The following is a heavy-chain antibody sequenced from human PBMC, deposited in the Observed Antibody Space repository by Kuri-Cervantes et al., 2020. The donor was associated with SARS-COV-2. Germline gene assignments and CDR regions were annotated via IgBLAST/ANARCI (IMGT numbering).Heavy chain of an antibody. V-gene: IGHV1-18*04. CDR2: ISAYNGNT. J-gene: IGHJ5*02. CDR1: GYTFTSYG. Sequence: ASVKVSCKASGYTFTSYGISWVRQAPGQGLEWMGWISAYNGNTNYAQKLQGRVTMTRDTSISTAYMELSRLRSDDTAVYYCARQSIVVVPANWFDPWGQGTLVTVSS. CDR3: ARQSIVVVPANWFDP. D-gene: IGHD2-2*01.